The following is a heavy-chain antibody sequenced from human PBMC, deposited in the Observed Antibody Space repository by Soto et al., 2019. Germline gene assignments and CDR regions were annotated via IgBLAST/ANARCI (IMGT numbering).Heavy chain of an antibody. J-gene: IGHJ3*01. CDR3: ASRNVTSDAFDF. CDR2: IYSSDSNP. D-gene: IGHD1-1*01. CDR1: AYRFTSQW. Sequence: GESLKISCQGSAYRFTSQWIGWVRQMPGKGLEWMGVIYSSDSNPKYSPSFQGQVTISADNSISTAFLQWGGLRASDSAIYYCASRNVTSDAFDFWGQGTVVTVSS. V-gene: IGHV5-51*01.